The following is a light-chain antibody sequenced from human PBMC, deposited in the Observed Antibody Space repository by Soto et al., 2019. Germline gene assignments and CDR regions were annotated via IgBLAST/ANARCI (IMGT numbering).Light chain of an antibody. J-gene: IGLJ2*01. CDR1: SSDVGAYNY. Sequence: QSVLTQPASVSGSLGQSITISCTGTSSDVGAYNYVSWYQKHPDKAPKLLIFEVTNRPSGVSGRFAGSKSGITASLSISGLQPEDEADYYCTSYSSSSPVLFGGGTKLPVL. CDR2: EVT. V-gene: IGLV2-14*01. CDR3: TSYSSSSPVL.